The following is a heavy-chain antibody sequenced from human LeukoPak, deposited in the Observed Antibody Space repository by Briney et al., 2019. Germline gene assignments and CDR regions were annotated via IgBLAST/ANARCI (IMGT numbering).Heavy chain of an antibody. J-gene: IGHJ4*02. CDR2: ISGSGGST. D-gene: IGHD4-11*01. Sequence: GGSLRLSCAASGFTFDDYGMSWVRQAPGKGLEWVSAISGSGGSTYYADSVKGRFTISRDNSKNTLYLQMNSLRAEDTAVYYCAKDLWGATVTDYWGQGTLVTVSS. CDR1: GFTFDDYG. CDR3: AKDLWGATVTDY. V-gene: IGHV3-23*01.